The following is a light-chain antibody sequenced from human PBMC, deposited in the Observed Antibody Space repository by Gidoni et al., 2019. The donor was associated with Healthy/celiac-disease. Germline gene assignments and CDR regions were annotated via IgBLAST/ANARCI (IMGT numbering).Light chain of an antibody. CDR3: QQGYSTPKT. V-gene: IGKV1-39*01. Sequence: DIPMTQSPSSLSASVGDRVTITCRASQSSSSYLNWYQQKPGKAPKLLIYAASSLQSGVPSRFSGSGSGTEFTLTISRLQPEDFATYYCQQGYSTPKTFGQGTKVEIK. CDR2: AAS. CDR1: QSSSSY. J-gene: IGKJ1*01.